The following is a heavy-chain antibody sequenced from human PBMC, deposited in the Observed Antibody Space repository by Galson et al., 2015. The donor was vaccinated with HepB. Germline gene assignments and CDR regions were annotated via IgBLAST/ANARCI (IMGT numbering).Heavy chain of an antibody. CDR3: TTFNPPGYATFGVVLAPYDY. J-gene: IGHJ4*02. CDR2: IKSKTDGGTT. D-gene: IGHD3-3*01. Sequence: SLRLSCAASGFAFSNAWMNWVRQAPGKGLEWVGRIKSKTDGGTTDYATPVRGRFSISRDDSKNTLYLQMNSLKTEDTAVYYCTTFNPPGYATFGVVLAPYDYWGQGTLVTVSS. V-gene: IGHV3-15*07. CDR1: GFAFSNAW.